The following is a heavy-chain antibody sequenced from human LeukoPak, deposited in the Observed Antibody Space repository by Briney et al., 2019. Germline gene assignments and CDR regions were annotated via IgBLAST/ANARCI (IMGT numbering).Heavy chain of an antibody. CDR2: IYYSGST. CDR3: ARDSTVTFAFDI. CDR1: GGSISNYY. V-gene: IGHV4-59*01. D-gene: IGHD4-17*01. Sequence: SETLSLTCTVSGGSISNYYWSWIRQSPGKGLERIGYIYYSGSTNYNPSLKSRVTISVDTSKNQFSLRLSSVTAADTAVYYCARDSTVTFAFDIWGQGTMVTVSS. J-gene: IGHJ3*02.